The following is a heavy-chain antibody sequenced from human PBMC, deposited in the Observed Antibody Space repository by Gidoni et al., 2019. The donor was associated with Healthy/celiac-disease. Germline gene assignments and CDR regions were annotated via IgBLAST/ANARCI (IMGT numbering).Heavy chain of an antibody. J-gene: IGHJ3*02. D-gene: IGHD6-13*01. Sequence: QVQLVQSGAEVKKPGASVKVSCKASGYTFTGYYMHWVRQAPGQGLEWIGWINPNSGGTNDAQMFQGRVTMTRDTSISTAYMELSRLRADDTAVYYCAREKGKARAFDIWGQGTMVTVSS. CDR1: GYTFTGYY. CDR2: INPNSGGT. CDR3: AREKGKARAFDI. V-gene: IGHV1-2*02.